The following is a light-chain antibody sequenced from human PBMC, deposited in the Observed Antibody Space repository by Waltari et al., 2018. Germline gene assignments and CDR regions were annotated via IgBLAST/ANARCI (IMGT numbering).Light chain of an antibody. CDR3: ETGGHGTWV. Sequence: QLVLTQSPSASASLGASVKLTCTLSSGHSSNIIAWLQQRPERGPRYLMKVNSDGSHSKGDDIPDRFSGSSSGAECYLTISSLQSEDEADYYCETGGHGTWVFGGGTKLTVL. V-gene: IGLV4-69*01. CDR2: VNSDGSH. J-gene: IGLJ3*02. CDR1: SGHSSNI.